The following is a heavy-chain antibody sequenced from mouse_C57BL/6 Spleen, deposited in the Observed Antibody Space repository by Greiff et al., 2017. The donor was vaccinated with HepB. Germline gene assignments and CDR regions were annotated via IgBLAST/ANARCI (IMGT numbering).Heavy chain of an antibody. V-gene: IGHV5-17*01. J-gene: IGHJ4*01. CDR3: ARLTGTGDYYAMDY. D-gene: IGHD4-1*01. Sequence: EVKLMESGGGLVKPGGSLKLSCAASGFTFSDYGMHWVRQAPEKGLEWVAYISSGSRTIYYADTVKGRFTISRDNAKNTLFLQMTSLRAEDTAMYYCARLTGTGDYYAMDYWGQGTSVTVSS. CDR2: ISSGSRTI. CDR1: GFTFSDYG.